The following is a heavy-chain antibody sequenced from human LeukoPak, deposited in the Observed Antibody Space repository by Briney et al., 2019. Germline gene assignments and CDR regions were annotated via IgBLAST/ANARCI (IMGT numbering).Heavy chain of an antibody. V-gene: IGHV1-24*01. D-gene: IGHD2-2*02. Sequence: ASVKVSCKVSGYTLTELSMHWVRQAPGKGLEWMGGFDPEDGETIHAQKFQGRVTMTEDTSTDTAYMELSSLRSEDTAVYYCATARWVKDIVVVPAALQFDYWGQGTLVTVSS. CDR3: ATARWVKDIVVVPAALQFDY. CDR1: GYTLTELS. J-gene: IGHJ4*02. CDR2: FDPEDGET.